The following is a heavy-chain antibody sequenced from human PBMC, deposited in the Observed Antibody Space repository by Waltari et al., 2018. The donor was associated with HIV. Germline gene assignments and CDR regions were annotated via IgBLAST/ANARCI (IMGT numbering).Heavy chain of an antibody. CDR3: ARYRPEVHYYNGMDV. V-gene: IGHV3-74*01. CDR1: GFAFRSYY. J-gene: IGHJ6*02. D-gene: IGHD3-16*02. Sequence: EVQLVESGGGSLQAGGSLRLSCAPSGFAFRSYYMFWVRQAPGKGLVWVSRISSGGSTTSYADSVKGRFTVSRDNARNTLYLQMNSLRAEDTAVYYCARYRPEVHYYNGMDVWGQGTTVTVSS. CDR2: ISSGGSTT.